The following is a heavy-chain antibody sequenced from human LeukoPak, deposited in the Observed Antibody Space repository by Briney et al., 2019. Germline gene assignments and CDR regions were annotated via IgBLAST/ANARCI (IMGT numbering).Heavy chain of an antibody. CDR3: ARDHSSGRMGPIYYSYYGMDV. Sequence: GGSLRLSCAASGFTFSSYAMHWVRQAPGKGLEWVAIISYDGSNKYYADSVKGRFTISRDNSKNTLYLQMNSLRTEDTAVYFCARDHSSGRMGPIYYSYYGMDVWGQGTTVTVSS. V-gene: IGHV3-30-3*01. J-gene: IGHJ6*02. CDR1: GFTFSSYA. CDR2: ISYDGSNK. D-gene: IGHD6-19*01.